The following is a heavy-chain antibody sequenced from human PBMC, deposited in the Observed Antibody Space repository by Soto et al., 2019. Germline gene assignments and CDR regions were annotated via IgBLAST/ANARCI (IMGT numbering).Heavy chain of an antibody. CDR3: ARTAAMAPFDY. D-gene: IGHD5-18*01. CDR2: IYYSGST. CDR1: GGSISSGDYY. Sequence: SETLSLTCTVSGGSISSGDYYWSWIRQPPGKGLEWIGYIYYSGSTYYNPSLKSRVTISVDTSKNQFSLKLSSVTAADTAVYYCARTAAMAPFDYWGQGTLVTVSS. J-gene: IGHJ4*02. V-gene: IGHV4-30-4*01.